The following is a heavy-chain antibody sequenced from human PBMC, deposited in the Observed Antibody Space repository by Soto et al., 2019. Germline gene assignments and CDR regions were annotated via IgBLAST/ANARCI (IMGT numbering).Heavy chain of an antibody. V-gene: IGHV5-10-1*01. CDR3: ASFITGTTPGYYYYGMDV. J-gene: IGHJ6*02. CDR1: GYSFTSYW. D-gene: IGHD1-7*01. Sequence: ESLKISCKGSGYSFTSYWISWVRQMPGKGLEWMGRIDPSDSYTNYSPSFQGHVTISADKSISTAYLQWSSLKASDTAMYYCASFITGTTPGYYYYGMDVWGQGTTVTVSS. CDR2: IDPSDSYT.